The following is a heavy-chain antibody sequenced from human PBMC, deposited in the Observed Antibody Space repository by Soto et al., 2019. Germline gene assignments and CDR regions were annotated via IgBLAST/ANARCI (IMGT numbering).Heavy chain of an antibody. D-gene: IGHD3-22*01. V-gene: IGHV1-18*01. Sequence: GASVKVSCKASGYTFTSYGISWVRQAPGQGLEWMGWVSGYNGNTNYVQKFQGRVTMTTDTSTSTAYMELRSLRSDDTAVYYCARDRGRIYYISDSYYDLFDYWGQGTLVTVSS. J-gene: IGHJ4*02. CDR2: VSGYNGNT. CDR1: GYTFTSYG. CDR3: ARDRGRIYYISDSYYDLFDY.